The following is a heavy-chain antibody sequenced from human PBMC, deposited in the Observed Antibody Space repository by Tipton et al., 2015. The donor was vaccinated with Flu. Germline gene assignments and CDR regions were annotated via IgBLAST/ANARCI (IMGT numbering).Heavy chain of an antibody. CDR3: ARCSGSGTDVIYDY. CDR1: GGSLSSFY. V-gene: IGHV4-4*07. D-gene: IGHD3-10*02. Sequence: TLSLTCTVSGGSLSSFYWSWIRQPAGKGLEWIGRIYSSGSTKYSPAFKSRVTLSVDTSKNQFSLNLSSVTASDTALYFCARCSGSGTDVIYDYWGQGTLVTVPS. CDR2: IYSSGST. J-gene: IGHJ4*02.